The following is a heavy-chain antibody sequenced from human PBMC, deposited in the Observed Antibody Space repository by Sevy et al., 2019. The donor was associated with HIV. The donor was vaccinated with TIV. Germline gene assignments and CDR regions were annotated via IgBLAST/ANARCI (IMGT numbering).Heavy chain of an antibody. V-gene: IGHV1-2*06. D-gene: IGHD6-13*01. CDR2: INPNSGGT. J-gene: IGHJ6*02. CDR1: GYTFTGYY. CDR3: ARGAGAAACRGNYYYYGMDV. Sequence: ASVKVSCKASGYTFTGYYMHWVRQAPGQGLEWMGRINPNSGGTNYAQKFQGRVTMTRDTSISTAYMELSRLRSDDTAVYYCARGAGAAACRGNYYYYGMDVWGQGTTVTVSS.